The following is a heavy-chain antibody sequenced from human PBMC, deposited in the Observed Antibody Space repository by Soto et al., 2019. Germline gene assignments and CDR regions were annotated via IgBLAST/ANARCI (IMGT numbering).Heavy chain of an antibody. CDR1: GGSVSSGSYY. CDR3: ASSTGYLYYFDY. CDR2: IYYSGST. D-gene: IGHD3-9*01. V-gene: IGHV4-61*01. J-gene: IGHJ4*02. Sequence: SETLSLTCTVSGGSVSSGSYYWSWIRQPPGKGLEWIGYIYYSGSTNYNPSLKSRVTISVDTSKNQFSLKLSSVTAADTAVYYCASSTGYLYYFDYWGQGTLVTVSS.